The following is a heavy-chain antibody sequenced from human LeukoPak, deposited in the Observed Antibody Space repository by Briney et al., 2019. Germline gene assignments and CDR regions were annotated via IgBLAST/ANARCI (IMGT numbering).Heavy chain of an antibody. CDR2: FYSVGDT. V-gene: IGHV3-66*01. CDR1: GLTVSSNY. CDR3: ARGATVAGDFDY. J-gene: IGHJ4*02. D-gene: IGHD6-19*01. Sequence: GGSLRLSCAASGLTVSSNYMSWVRQAPGKGLEWVSVFYSVGDTYYADSVKDRFTISRDNSKNTLYLQMHSLRPEDTAVYYCARGATVAGDFDYWGQGTLVTVSS.